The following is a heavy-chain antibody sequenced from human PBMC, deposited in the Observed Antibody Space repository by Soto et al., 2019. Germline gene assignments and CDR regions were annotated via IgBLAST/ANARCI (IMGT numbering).Heavy chain of an antibody. CDR1: GGSFSGYY. CDR3: ARAGKGAEWYYFDY. Sequence: QVQLQQWGAGLLKPSETLSLTCAVYGGSFSGYYWSWIRQPPGKGLEWIGEINHSGSTNYNPSLKSRVTISVDTSKNQFSLKLSSVTAVDTAVYYCARAGKGAEWYYFDYWGQGTLVTVSS. CDR2: INHSGST. J-gene: IGHJ4*02. V-gene: IGHV4-34*01. D-gene: IGHD3-3*01.